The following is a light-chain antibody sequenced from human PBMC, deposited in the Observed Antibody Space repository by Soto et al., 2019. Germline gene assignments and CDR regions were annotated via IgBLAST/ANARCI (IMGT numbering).Light chain of an antibody. CDR3: QQYSHLIT. CDR1: QDISNY. V-gene: IGKV1-33*01. Sequence: DIQMTQSPSSLSASVGDRVTITCQASQDISNYVNWYQQKLGKAPKLLIYDASNLETGITSRFSSSGYGTDFTFTISSLQPEDIATYYCQQYSHLITFGQGTRLEIK. CDR2: DAS. J-gene: IGKJ5*01.